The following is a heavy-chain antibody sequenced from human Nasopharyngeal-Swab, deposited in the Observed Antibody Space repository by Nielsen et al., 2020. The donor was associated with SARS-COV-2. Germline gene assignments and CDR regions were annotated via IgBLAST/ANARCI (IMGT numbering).Heavy chain of an antibody. CDR3: ARDPLDIWFGELSFLGWFDP. CDR2: TYYRSKWYN. Sequence: WIRQSPSRGLEWLGRTYYRSKWYNDYAVSVKSRITINPDTSKNQFSLQLNSVTPEDTAVYYCARDPLDIWFGELSFLGWFDPWGQGTLVTVSS. V-gene: IGHV6-1*01. D-gene: IGHD3-10*01. J-gene: IGHJ5*02.